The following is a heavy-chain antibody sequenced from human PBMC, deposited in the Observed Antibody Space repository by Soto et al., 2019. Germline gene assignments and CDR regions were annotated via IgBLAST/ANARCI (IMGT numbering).Heavy chain of an antibody. Sequence: SVKVSCKASGGTFSSYAISWVRQAPGQGLEWMGGIIPIFGTANYAQKFQGRVTITADESTSTAYMELSSLRSEDTAVYYCARDIGIAAALYGMDVWGQGTTVTVSS. V-gene: IGHV1-69*13. J-gene: IGHJ6*02. CDR1: GGTFSSYA. D-gene: IGHD6-13*01. CDR3: ARDIGIAAALYGMDV. CDR2: IIPIFGTA.